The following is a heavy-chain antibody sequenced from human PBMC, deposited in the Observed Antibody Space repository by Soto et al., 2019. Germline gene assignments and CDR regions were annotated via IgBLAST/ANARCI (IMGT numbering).Heavy chain of an antibody. D-gene: IGHD3-10*02. CDR1: GFTFSTYA. V-gene: IGHV3-23*01. Sequence: EVQLLESGGGLVQPGGSLRLSCAAPGFTFSTYAMSWVRQAAGNGLEWVSGIIGNGGVISCGDSVKGLFTICRDNTNNMLYREMHCLRVQYMAVYYCAKDGQPLVLWPFDYWGLSTIVTLSS. CDR2: IIGNGGVI. CDR3: AKDGQPLVLWPFDY. J-gene: IGHJ4*02.